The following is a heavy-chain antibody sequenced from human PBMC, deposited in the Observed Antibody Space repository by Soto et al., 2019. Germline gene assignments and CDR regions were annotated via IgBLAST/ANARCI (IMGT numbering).Heavy chain of an antibody. V-gene: IGHV1-69*06. Sequence: AASVKVSCKASGGTFSSYAISWVRQAPGQGLEWMGGIIPIFGTANYAQKFQGRVTITADKSTSTAYMELSSLRSEDTAVYYCASGYYGSGSYYNVGFPWFDPWGQGTLVTSPQ. CDR3: ASGYYGSGSYYNVGFPWFDP. CDR2: IIPIFGTA. J-gene: IGHJ5*02. D-gene: IGHD3-10*01. CDR1: GGTFSSYA.